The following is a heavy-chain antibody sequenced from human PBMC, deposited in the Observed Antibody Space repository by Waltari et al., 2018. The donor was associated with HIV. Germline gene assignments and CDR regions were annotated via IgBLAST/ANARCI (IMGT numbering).Heavy chain of an antibody. CDR3: ARDPSGLYGSGSYPHY. J-gene: IGHJ4*02. Sequence: ASVKVSCKASGYTFTSYAMNWVRQAPGQGLEWMGWINTNTGNPTYAQGFTGRFVFSLDTSVSTAYLQISSLKAEDTAVYYCARDPSGLYGSGSYPHYWGQGTLVTVSS. CDR1: GYTFTSYA. V-gene: IGHV7-4-1*02. CDR2: INTNTGNP. D-gene: IGHD3-10*01.